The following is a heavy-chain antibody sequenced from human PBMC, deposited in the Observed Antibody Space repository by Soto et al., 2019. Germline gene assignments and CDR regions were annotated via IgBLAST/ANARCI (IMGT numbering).Heavy chain of an antibody. J-gene: IGHJ6*02. Sequence: PGGSLRLSCAASGFTFSSYWVHWVLQAPGKGLVWVSRINSDGSSTSYADSVKGRFTISRDNAKNTLYLQMNSLRAEDTAVYYCARDNPVSSSWYVYYYYGMDVWGQGTTVTVSS. CDR2: INSDGSST. V-gene: IGHV3-74*01. CDR3: ARDNPVSSSWYVYYYYGMDV. D-gene: IGHD6-13*01. CDR1: GFTFSSYW.